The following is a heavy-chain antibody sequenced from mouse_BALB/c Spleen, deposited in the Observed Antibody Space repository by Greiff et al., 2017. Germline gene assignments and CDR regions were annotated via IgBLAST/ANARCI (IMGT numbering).Heavy chain of an antibody. CDR1: GYTFTSYV. J-gene: IGHJ4*01. CDR3: ARGAPYYYGSSPYAMDY. V-gene: IGHV1-14*01. D-gene: IGHD1-1*01. CDR2: INPYNDGT. Sequence: EVQGVESGPELVKPGASVKMSCKASGYTFTSYVMHWVKQKPGQGLEWIGYINPYNDGTKYNEKFKGKATLTSDKSSSTAYMELSSLTSEDSAVYYCARGAPYYYGSSPYAMDYWGQGTSVTVSS.